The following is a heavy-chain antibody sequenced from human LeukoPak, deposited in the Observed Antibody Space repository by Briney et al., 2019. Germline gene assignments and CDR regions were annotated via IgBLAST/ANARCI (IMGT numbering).Heavy chain of an antibody. CDR3: AKKYTTGLDP. CDR2: ISGSGGST. V-gene: IGHV3-23*01. Sequence: GGSLRLSCAASELTFSSYAMSWVRQAPEKGLEWVSAISGSGGSTYYADSVKGRFTISRDNSKNTLYLQMNSLRAEDTAIYYCAKKYTTGLDPWGQGTLVTVSS. CDR1: ELTFSSYA. J-gene: IGHJ5*02. D-gene: IGHD4-17*01.